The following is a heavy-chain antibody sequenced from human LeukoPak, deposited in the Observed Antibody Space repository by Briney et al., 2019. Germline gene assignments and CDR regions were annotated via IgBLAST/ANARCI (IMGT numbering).Heavy chain of an antibody. D-gene: IGHD4-11*01. CDR3: TKVGVYSNFYFDY. Sequence: PGGSLRLSCAASGFTFSSYAMSWVRQAPGKGLEWVSGVTSSGGSTYYADSVKGRFTTSRDSSKSTLYLQMNSLRAEDTAVYYCTKVGVYSNFYFDYWGQGILVTVSS. V-gene: IGHV3-23*01. CDR1: GFTFSSYA. CDR2: VTSSGGST. J-gene: IGHJ4*02.